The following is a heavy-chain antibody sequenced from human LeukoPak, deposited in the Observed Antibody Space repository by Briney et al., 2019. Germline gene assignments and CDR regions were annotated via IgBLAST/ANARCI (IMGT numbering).Heavy chain of an antibody. Sequence: ASVKVSCKASGYTFTSYGISWVRQAPGQGLEWMGWISAYNGNTNYAQKLQGRVTMTTDTSPSTAYMELRSLRSDDTAVYYCARKLSGYSSGWYPDYWGQGTLVIVSS. CDR2: ISAYNGNT. V-gene: IGHV1-18*01. J-gene: IGHJ4*02. D-gene: IGHD6-19*01. CDR3: ARKLSGYSSGWYPDY. CDR1: GYTFTSYG.